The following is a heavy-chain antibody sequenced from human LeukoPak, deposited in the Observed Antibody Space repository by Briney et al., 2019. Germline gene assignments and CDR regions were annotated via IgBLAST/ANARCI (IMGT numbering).Heavy chain of an antibody. CDR2: IYYSGST. D-gene: IGHD3-10*01. J-gene: IGHJ4*02. Sequence: SETLSLTCTVSGGSISSSSYYRGWIRQPPGKGLEWIGSIYYSGSTYYNPSLKSRVTISVDASKNQFSLKLSSVTAADTAVYYCARVKWFGESGIDYWGQGTLVTVSS. CDR1: GGSISSSSYY. CDR3: ARVKWFGESGIDY. V-gene: IGHV4-39*01.